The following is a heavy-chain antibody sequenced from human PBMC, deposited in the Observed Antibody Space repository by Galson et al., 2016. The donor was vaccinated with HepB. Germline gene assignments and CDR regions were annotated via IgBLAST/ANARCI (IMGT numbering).Heavy chain of an antibody. V-gene: IGHV4-61*02. J-gene: IGHJ4*02. Sequence: TLSLTCAVSGDSISSGSPYWSWIRQSAGKGLEWAGRIYNRGPTRPNFNPSPKSRVTISLDMAQNQCSLKMTSVTAADTAVYYCARGCGYNNGYYEGYYFGYWGLGTEVIVSA. CDR2: IYNRGPT. D-gene: IGHD5-12*01. CDR3: ARGCGYNNGYYEGYYFGY. CDR1: GDSISSGSPY.